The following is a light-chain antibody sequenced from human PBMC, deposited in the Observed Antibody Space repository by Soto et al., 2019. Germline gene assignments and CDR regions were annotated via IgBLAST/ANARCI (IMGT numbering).Light chain of an antibody. CDR2: DAS. V-gene: IGKV1-5*02. Sequence: DIQMTQSPSSLSASVGDRVTIICRASQSVSTRLAWYQQKPGKAPKVLIYDASSWAGGVPSRFTGSGSGTEFTLTINSLQPDDFATYYCQQYSVYWTFGQGTKVDI. CDR3: QQYSVYWT. CDR1: QSVSTR. J-gene: IGKJ1*01.